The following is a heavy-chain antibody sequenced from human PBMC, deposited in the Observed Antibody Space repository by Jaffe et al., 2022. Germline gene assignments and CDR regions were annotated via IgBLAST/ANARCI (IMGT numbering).Heavy chain of an antibody. D-gene: IGHD2-15*01. Sequence: QLQLQESGPGLVKPSETLSLTCTVSGGSISSSSYYWGWIRQPPGKGLEWIGSIYYSGSTYYNPSLKSRVTISVDTSKNQFSLKLSSVTAADTAVYYCADYCSGGSCYSFAFDIWGQGTMVTVSS. V-gene: IGHV4-39*01. J-gene: IGHJ3*02. CDR3: ADYCSGGSCYSFAFDI. CDR2: IYYSGST. CDR1: GGSISSSSYY.